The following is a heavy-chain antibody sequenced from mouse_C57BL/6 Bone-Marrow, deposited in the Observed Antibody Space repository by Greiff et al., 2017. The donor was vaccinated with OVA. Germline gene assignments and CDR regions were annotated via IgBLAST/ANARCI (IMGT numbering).Heavy chain of an antibody. CDR3: AREGRDGYDWFAY. CDR1: GFTFSSYA. J-gene: IGHJ3*01. Sequence: EVQGVESGGGLVKPGGSLKLSCAASGFTFSSYAMSWVRQTPEKRLEWVATISDGGSYTYYPDNVKGRFTISRDNAKNNLYLQMSHLKSEDTAMYYCAREGRDGYDWFAYWGQGTLVTVSA. CDR2: ISDGGSYT. V-gene: IGHV5-4*01. D-gene: IGHD2-2*01.